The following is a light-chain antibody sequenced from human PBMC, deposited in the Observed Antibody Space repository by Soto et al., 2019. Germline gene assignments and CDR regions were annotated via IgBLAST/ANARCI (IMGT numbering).Light chain of an antibody. J-gene: IGKJ1*01. Sequence: DIQMTQSPSPLSASVGDTVTITCGASQSISTYLTWYQQKPGKAPKLLIYAAYTLQSGVPSRFSGSGSGTDFTLTISSLQPEDFAAYYCQQSYDMPWTFGQGTKVDIK. CDR2: AAY. V-gene: IGKV1-39*01. CDR1: QSISTY. CDR3: QQSYDMPWT.